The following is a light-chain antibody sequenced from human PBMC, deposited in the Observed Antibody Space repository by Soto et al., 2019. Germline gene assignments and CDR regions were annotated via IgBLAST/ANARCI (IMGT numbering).Light chain of an antibody. CDR3: QQYNNWPPYT. V-gene: IGKV3-15*01. J-gene: IGKJ2*01. CDR2: DAS. Sequence: EIVMTQSPATLSLSPGERATLFCRASQSVSSNFAWYQQKPAQPPRILIYDASPRATGIPARFSGSGSGTEFTLTISRLQSEDFAVYYCQQYNNWPPYTFGQGTKLEIK. CDR1: QSVSSN.